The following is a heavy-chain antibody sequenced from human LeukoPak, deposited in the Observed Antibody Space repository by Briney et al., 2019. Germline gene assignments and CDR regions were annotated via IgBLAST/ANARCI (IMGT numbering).Heavy chain of an antibody. CDR2: ISYDGSYK. CDR3: AITGDYRSGDYYYFYGMDV. Sequence: GRSLRLSCAASRFTFSSYGMHWVRQAPGKGLEWVAVISYDGSYKYYADSVRGRFTIPRDNSKNTLYLQMNSLRAEDTAVYYCAITGDYRSGDYYYFYGMDVWGQGTTVTVSS. D-gene: IGHD4-17*01. V-gene: IGHV3-30*03. CDR1: RFTFSSYG. J-gene: IGHJ6*02.